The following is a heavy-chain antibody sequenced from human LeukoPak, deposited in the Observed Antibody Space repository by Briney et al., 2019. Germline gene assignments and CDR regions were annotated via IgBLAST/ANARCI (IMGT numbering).Heavy chain of an antibody. CDR3: ARDSEYSSGWYVGYYYYYMDV. Sequence: ASVKVSCKACGYTFTGYYIYWVRQAPGEGLEWMGWIKSKSGGTNYAQKLQGRVTMTTDTSTSTAYMELRSLRSDDTAVYYCARDSEYSSGWYVGYYYYYMDVWGKGTTVTVSS. CDR1: GYTFTGYY. J-gene: IGHJ6*03. D-gene: IGHD6-19*01. CDR2: IKSKSGGT. V-gene: IGHV1-2*02.